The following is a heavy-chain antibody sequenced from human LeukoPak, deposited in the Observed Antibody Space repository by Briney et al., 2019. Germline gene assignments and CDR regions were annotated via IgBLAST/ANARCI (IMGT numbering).Heavy chain of an antibody. V-gene: IGHV1-24*01. CDR3: ATRGLLWFGELFY. CDR2: FDPEDGET. CDR1: GYTLTELS. D-gene: IGHD3-10*01. Sequence: ASAKVSCKVSGYTLTELSMHWVRQAPGKGLEWMGGFDPEDGETIYAQKFQGRVTMTEDTSTDTAYMELSSLRSEDTAVYYCATRGLLWFGELFYWGQGTLVTVSS. J-gene: IGHJ4*02.